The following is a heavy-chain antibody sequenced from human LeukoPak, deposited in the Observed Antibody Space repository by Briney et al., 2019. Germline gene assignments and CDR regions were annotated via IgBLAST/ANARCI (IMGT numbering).Heavy chain of an antibody. CDR3: ARGYSGYEFLDY. V-gene: IGHV1-2*02. CDR1: GYTFTGYY. J-gene: IGHJ4*02. Sequence: ASVKVSCKASGYTFTGYYMHWVRQAPGQGLEWMGWINPNSGGTNYAQKFQGRDTMTRDTSISTAYMKLSRLRSDDTAVYYCARGYSGYEFLDYWGQGTLVTVSS. D-gene: IGHD5-12*01. CDR2: INPNSGGT.